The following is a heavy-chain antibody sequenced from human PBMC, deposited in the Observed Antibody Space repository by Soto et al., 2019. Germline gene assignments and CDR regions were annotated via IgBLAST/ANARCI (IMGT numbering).Heavy chain of an antibody. CDR3: AKDFGGLYNWFDP. J-gene: IGHJ5*02. V-gene: IGHV1-8*01. CDR1: GYMFTSYD. CDR2: MNPNNGKT. Sequence: ASVKGSCKASGYMFTSYDINWVRQAAGQGLEWLGRMNPNNGKTDYAQKVQGRLTMTRDTSISTVYMELSSLTSEDSAFYYCAKDFGGLYNWFDPWGQGTLVTVSS. D-gene: IGHD3-16*01.